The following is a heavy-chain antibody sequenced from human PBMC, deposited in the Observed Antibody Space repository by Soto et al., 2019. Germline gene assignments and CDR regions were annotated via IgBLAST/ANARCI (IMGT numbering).Heavy chain of an antibody. D-gene: IGHD3-22*01. Sequence: SVKVSCKASGGTFSRYAISWVRQAPGQGLEWMGGIIPMFGKANYAQKFQGRVTITADESTSTGYMELRSLISEDTAVYYCARDGTLYDSSGYYYLYWGQGTLVTVSS. J-gene: IGHJ4*02. CDR2: IIPMFGKA. V-gene: IGHV1-69*13. CDR3: ARDGTLYDSSGYYYLY. CDR1: GGTFSRYA.